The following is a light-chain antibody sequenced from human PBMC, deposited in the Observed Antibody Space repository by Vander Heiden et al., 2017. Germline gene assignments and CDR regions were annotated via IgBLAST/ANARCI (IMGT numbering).Light chain of an antibody. CDR2: KVS. CDR1: QSLVYSDGNTY. Sequence: DVVMTQSPLSLPVTLGQPASISCRSSQSLVYSDGNTYLNWFHQRPGQSPRRLIYKVSNRDSGVPDRISGSGSGTDFTLKISSVDAEDVGVYYCRLGKHWPFTFGHGTKVHIK. V-gene: IGKV2-30*01. J-gene: IGKJ3*01. CDR3: RLGKHWPFT.